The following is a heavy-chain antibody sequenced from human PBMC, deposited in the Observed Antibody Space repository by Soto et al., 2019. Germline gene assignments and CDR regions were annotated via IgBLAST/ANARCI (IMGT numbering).Heavy chain of an antibody. J-gene: IGHJ4*02. CDR2: VSHRWTA. D-gene: IGHD6-19*01. Sequence: QLHLQESGSRLVKPSETLSLTCAVSGGSIDSTDYSLTWIRQPPGKGLEWIGYVSHRWTAYSIPSTKGRLTPSMDSSPTQFPLKLTSVTAADSAVYYCARINWSQSSLDYWGRGILVTVSS. CDR3: ARINWSQSSLDY. V-gene: IGHV4-30-2*01. CDR1: GGSIDSTDYS.